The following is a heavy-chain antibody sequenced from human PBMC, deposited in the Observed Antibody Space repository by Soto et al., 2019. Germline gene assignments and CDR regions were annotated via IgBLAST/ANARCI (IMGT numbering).Heavy chain of an antibody. V-gene: IGHV4-34*01. J-gene: IGHJ6*02. Sequence: SETLSLTCAVYGGSFSGYYWSWIRQPPGKGLEWIGEINHSGSTNYNPSLKSRVTISVDTSKNQFSLKLSSVTAADTAVYYCARVFRSSWYGGYYYGMGVWGQGTTVTV. D-gene: IGHD6-13*01. CDR2: INHSGST. CDR1: GGSFSGYY. CDR3: ARVFRSSWYGGYYYGMGV.